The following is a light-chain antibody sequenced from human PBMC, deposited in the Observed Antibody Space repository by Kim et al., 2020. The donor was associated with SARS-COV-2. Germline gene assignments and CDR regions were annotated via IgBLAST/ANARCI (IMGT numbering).Light chain of an antibody. CDR2: DTN. J-gene: IGLJ2*01. CDR3: LLFYGGVGI. CDR1: AGAGTTDHY. Sequence: PGGTATLTCGSSAGAGTTDHYPYWFQQQPGQAPRTLIYDTNNKDSRTPARFSGSLLGGKAALTLSGAQPEDEAKFYCLLFYGGVGIFGGGTELTVL. V-gene: IGLV7-46*01.